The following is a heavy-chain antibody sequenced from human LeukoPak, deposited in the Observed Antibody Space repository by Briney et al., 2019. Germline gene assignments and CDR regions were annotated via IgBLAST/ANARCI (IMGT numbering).Heavy chain of an antibody. Sequence: GASVKVSCKASGYTFTSYYIHWMRQAPGQGLEWMGITNPGSGTTTYAQKFQGRVTMTRDTSTSTVYMELSSLRSEDTAVYYCARGISGGSTVTYFFDYWGQGTLVTVSS. V-gene: IGHV1-46*01. CDR3: ARGISGGSTVTYFFDY. J-gene: IGHJ4*02. D-gene: IGHD4-11*01. CDR2: TNPGSGTT. CDR1: GYTFTSYY.